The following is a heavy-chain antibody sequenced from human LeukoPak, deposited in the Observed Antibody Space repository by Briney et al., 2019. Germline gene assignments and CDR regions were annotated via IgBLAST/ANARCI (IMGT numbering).Heavy chain of an antibody. CDR3: ANFEPGYTSSWYAEF. J-gene: IGHJ4*02. D-gene: IGHD6-13*01. Sequence: PGESLRLSCEVSGFTFSSSRMNWVRRAPGKGLEWVSYISSRGTTKHYADSVKGRFTISRDNAKNALYLQMNSLRVEDTAVYYCANFEPGYTSSWYAEFWGQGTLVTVSS. CDR2: ISSRGTTK. CDR1: GFTFSSSR. V-gene: IGHV3-48*01.